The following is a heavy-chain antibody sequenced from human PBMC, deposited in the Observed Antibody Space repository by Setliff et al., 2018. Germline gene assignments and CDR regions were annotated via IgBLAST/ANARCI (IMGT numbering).Heavy chain of an antibody. V-gene: IGHV3-21*01. J-gene: IGHJ6*03. CDR1: GFTFSDYS. CDR2: ISSANTYI. Sequence: GGSLSLSCAASGFTFSDYSMNWVRQAPGKGLEWVSSISSANTYIYYADSVKGRFTISRDNAKNSLYLQMNSLRAGDTALYYCAKGLYDSGPYYKDVWGKGTTVTVSS. CDR3: AKGLYDSGPYYKDV. D-gene: IGHD3-10*01.